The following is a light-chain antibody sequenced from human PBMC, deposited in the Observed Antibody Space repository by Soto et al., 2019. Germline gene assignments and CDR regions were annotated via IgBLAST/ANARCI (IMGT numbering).Light chain of an antibody. Sequence: DIQMTQSPSSVSASVGDGVTITCRASQDINSFLAWYQQKPGKAPKLLIYAASTLHIGVPSRFRGSGSGTAFTLTISSLQPEDFATYFCQQSSSALITFGQGTRLDIK. CDR1: QDINSF. CDR2: AAS. J-gene: IGKJ5*01. CDR3: QQSSSALIT. V-gene: IGKV1-12*01.